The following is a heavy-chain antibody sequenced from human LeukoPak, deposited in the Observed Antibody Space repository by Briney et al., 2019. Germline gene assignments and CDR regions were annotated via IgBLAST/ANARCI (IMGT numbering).Heavy chain of an antibody. CDR3: ARDRYKNYYGMDV. CDR1: GGSVSSGDYY. CDR2: IYYSGST. V-gene: IGHV4-30-4*01. Sequence: SETLSLTCTISGGSVSSGDYYWSWIRQPPGKGLEWIGSIYYSGSTYYNPSLKSRVTISVDTSKNQFSLNLRSVAAAATAVYYCARDRYKNYYGMDVWGKGTTVTVSS. J-gene: IGHJ6*04. D-gene: IGHD1-1*01.